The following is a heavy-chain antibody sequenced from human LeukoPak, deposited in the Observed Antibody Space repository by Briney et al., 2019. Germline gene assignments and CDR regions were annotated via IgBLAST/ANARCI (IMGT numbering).Heavy chain of an antibody. CDR2: IKQDGSEK. CDR1: GFTFSGHS. D-gene: IGHD3-3*01. Sequence: GGSLRLSCAATGFTFSGHSMGWVRQAPGKGLEWVANIKQDGSEKYYVDSVKGRFTISRDNAKNSLYLQMNSLRAEDTAVYYCARDQKDYDFWSNDYYYYMDVWGKGTTVTVSS. J-gene: IGHJ6*03. CDR3: ARDQKDYDFWSNDYYYYMDV. V-gene: IGHV3-7*01.